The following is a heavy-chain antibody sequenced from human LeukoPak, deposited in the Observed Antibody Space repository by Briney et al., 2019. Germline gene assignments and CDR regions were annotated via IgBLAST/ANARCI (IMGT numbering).Heavy chain of an antibody. V-gene: IGHV1-18*01. Sequence: ASVKVSCKASGYTFTSYGISWVRQAPGQGLEWMGWISAYNGNTNYAQKLQGRVTMTRNTSTSTVYMELSSLRSEDTAVYYCAREARHCSSGYPCYYFDYWGQGTLVTVSS. J-gene: IGHJ4*02. CDR2: ISAYNGNT. CDR3: AREARHCSSGYPCYYFDY. CDR1: GYTFTSYG. D-gene: IGHD3-22*01.